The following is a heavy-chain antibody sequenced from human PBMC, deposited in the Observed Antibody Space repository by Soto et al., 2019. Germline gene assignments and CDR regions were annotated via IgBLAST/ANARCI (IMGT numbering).Heavy chain of an antibody. V-gene: IGHV3-23*01. CDR1: GFTFTSYA. Sequence: EVHLLESGGGLVQPGGSLRLSCAASGFTFTSYAMSWVRQAPGKGLEWVSAITGSGGSTYYADSVKGRFTISRDNSKNMLYLQMNSLRVEDTAVYYCAKEYEQWLEKCWFDPWGQGTLVTVSS. J-gene: IGHJ5*02. CDR2: ITGSGGST. CDR3: AKEYEQWLEKCWFDP. D-gene: IGHD6-19*01.